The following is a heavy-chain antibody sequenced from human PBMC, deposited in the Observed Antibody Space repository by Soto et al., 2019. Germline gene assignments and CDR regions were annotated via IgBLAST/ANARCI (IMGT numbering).Heavy chain of an antibody. V-gene: IGHV3-15*07. CDR1: GFTFSNAW. D-gene: IGHD3-22*01. CDR3: TTDSYITSIIVRFDY. Sequence: PGGSLRLSCAASGFTFSNAWINWVRQAPGKGLEWVGRVKSKNDGGTTDFAAPVKGRFAISRDDSKNMVYLEMNSLQTEDTAIYYCTTDSYITSIIVRFDYWGHGT. J-gene: IGHJ4*01. CDR2: VKSKNDGGTT.